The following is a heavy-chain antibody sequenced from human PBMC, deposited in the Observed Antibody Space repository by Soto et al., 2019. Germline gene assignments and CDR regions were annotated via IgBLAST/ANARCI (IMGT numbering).Heavy chain of an antibody. Sequence: EASVKVSCKASGYSFTSYHIHWLRQAPGQGLEWLGVINPTTNIPIYAQKFQGRVTVTRDMSASTVSMDLSSLRSEDTAIYYCSRETVLDYHGMDVWGQGTTVTVSS. CDR3: SRETVLDYHGMDV. D-gene: IGHD1-1*01. CDR2: INPTTNIP. CDR1: GYSFTSYH. V-gene: IGHV1-46*01. J-gene: IGHJ6*02.